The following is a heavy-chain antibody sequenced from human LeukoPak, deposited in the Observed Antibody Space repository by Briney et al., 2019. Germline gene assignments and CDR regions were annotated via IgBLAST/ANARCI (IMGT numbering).Heavy chain of an antibody. CDR1: GGSISTYY. V-gene: IGHV4-4*07. CDR3: AREYCSSSSCYWNWFDP. Sequence: PSQTLSLTCTVSGGSISTYYWSWIRQPAGKGLEWIGRIYTSGSTNYNPSLQSRVTISLDKSKTHFSLKLNSVTAADTAVYYCAREYCSSSSCYWNWFDPWGQGTLVTVSS. D-gene: IGHD2-2*01. CDR2: IYTSGST. J-gene: IGHJ5*02.